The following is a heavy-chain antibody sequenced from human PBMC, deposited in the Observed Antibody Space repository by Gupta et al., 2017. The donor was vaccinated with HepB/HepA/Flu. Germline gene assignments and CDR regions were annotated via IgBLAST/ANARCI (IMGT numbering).Heavy chain of an antibody. CDR2: IIPIFGTA. J-gene: IGHJ6*03. CDR1: GGTFSSYA. V-gene: IGHV1-69*01. Sequence: QVQLVQSGAVVKKPGSSVKVSCKASGGTFSSYAFSWVRQAPGQGLEWMGGIIPIFGTANYAQKYQGRVTITADESTSTAYMELSSLRSEDTAVYDCARESQDIVVVPAAPRLGYYMDVWGKGTTVTGAS. CDR3: ARESQDIVVVPAAPRLGYYMDV. D-gene: IGHD2-2*01.